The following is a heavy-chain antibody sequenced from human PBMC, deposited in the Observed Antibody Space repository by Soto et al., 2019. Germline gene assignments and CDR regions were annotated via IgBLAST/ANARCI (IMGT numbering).Heavy chain of an antibody. D-gene: IGHD1-1*01. CDR3: ASLSRLEPRSAFDY. V-gene: IGHV5-51*01. CDR1: GYIFTNYW. CDR2: IYPGDSDT. Sequence: PGESLKISCKGSGYIFTNYWIGWVRQMPGKGLEWMGIIYPGDSDTKYSQSFQGQVTISADKSINPAYLQWSSLKASDTAMYYCASLSRLEPRSAFDYWGQGTLVTVSS. J-gene: IGHJ4*02.